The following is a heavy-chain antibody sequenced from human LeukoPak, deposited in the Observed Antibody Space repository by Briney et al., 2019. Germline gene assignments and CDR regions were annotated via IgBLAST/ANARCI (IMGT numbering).Heavy chain of an antibody. CDR1: GFTFSSYA. CDR2: ISGSGGST. J-gene: IGHJ4*02. CDR3: AKDPTMIVVVIPDY. V-gene: IGHV3-23*01. Sequence: GGSLRLSCAASGFTFSSYAMSWVRQAPGKGLEWVSAISGSGGSTYYADSVKGRFTISRDNSKNTLYLQMNSLRAEDTAVYYCAKDPTMIVVVIPDYWGQGTLVTISS. D-gene: IGHD3-22*01.